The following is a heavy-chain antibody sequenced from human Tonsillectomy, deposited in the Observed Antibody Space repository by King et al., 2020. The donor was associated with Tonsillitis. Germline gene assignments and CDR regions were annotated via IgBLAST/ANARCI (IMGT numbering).Heavy chain of an antibody. J-gene: IGHJ6*02. CDR2: INHSGST. D-gene: IGHD3-10*01. Sequence: VQLQQWGAGLLKPSETLSLTCAVYGGSFSGYYWSWIRQPPGKGLEWIGGINHSGSTNYNPSPKRRITISVDTSKNQFSLKLSSVTAADTAVYYCAVTGRDYYYDDMDVWGQGTTVTVSS. CDR1: GGSFSGYY. CDR3: AVTGRDYYYDDMDV. V-gene: IGHV4-34*01.